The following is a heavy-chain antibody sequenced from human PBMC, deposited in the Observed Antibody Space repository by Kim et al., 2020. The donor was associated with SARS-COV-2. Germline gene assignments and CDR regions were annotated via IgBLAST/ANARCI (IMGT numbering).Heavy chain of an antibody. CDR2: IYYSGST. Sequence: SETLSLTCTVSGGSISSGGYYWSWIRQHPGKGLEWIGYIYYSGSTYYNPSLKSRVTISVDTSKNQFSLKLSSVTAADTAVYYCAGAKVYSLWSITIFGVVVAFDIWGQGTMVTVSS. D-gene: IGHD3-3*01. CDR1: GGSISSGGYY. CDR3: AGAKVYSLWSITIFGVVVAFDI. J-gene: IGHJ3*02. V-gene: IGHV4-31*03.